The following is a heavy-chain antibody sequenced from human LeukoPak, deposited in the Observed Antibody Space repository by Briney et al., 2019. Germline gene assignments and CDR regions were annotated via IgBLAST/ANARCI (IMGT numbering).Heavy chain of an antibody. CDR2: INPSGGST. CDR3: ATGFSGGLRWGWYFDY. V-gene: IGHV1-46*01. J-gene: IGHJ4*02. CDR1: GYTFTNYY. D-gene: IGHD3-10*01. Sequence: ASVKVSCKASGYTFTNYYMYWVRQAPGQGLEWMGIINPSGGSTIYAQKFQGRVTMTEDTSTDTAYMELSSLRSEDTAVYYCATGFSGGLRWGWYFDYWGQGTLVTVSS.